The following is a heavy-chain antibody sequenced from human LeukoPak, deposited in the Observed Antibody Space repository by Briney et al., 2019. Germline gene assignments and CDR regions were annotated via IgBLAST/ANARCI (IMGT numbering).Heavy chain of an antibody. J-gene: IGHJ4*02. V-gene: IGHV3-23*01. D-gene: IGHD5/OR15-5a*01. CDR2: ISGSGDTT. Sequence: GGSLRLSCAASGLTFSNYAMSWARQAPGKGLEWVSAISGSGDTTYYADSVKGRFTLSRDNSKNTLYLQMHSLRADDTAVYYCAKSVVPGGAYYFDYWGQGILVTVSS. CDR1: GLTFSNYA. CDR3: AKSVVPGGAYYFDY.